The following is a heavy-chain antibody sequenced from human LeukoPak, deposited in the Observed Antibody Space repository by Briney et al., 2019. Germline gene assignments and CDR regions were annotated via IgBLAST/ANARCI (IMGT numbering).Heavy chain of an antibody. CDR1: GFTFSSYA. D-gene: IGHD6-19*01. CDR2: ISGSGGST. CDR3: AAGMYSSGWYSFDY. Sequence: GGSLRLSCAASGFTFSSYAMSWVRQAPGKGLEWVSAISGSGGSTYYADSAKGRFTISRDNSKNTLYLQMNSLRAEDTAVYYCAAGMYSSGWYSFDYWGQGTLVTVSS. V-gene: IGHV3-23*01. J-gene: IGHJ4*02.